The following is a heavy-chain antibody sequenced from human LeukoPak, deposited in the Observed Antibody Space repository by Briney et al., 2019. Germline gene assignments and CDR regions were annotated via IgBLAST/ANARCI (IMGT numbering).Heavy chain of an antibody. CDR2: ISSSSSYI. CDR1: GFTFSSYS. J-gene: IGHJ4*02. Sequence: PGGSLRLSCAASGFTFSSYSMNWVRQAPGKGLEWVSSISSSSSYIYYADSVKGRFTISRDNSKNTLYLQMNSLRAEDTAVYYCARGHLLRFLEWLSPPGPIDYWGQGTLVTVSS. CDR3: ARGHLLRFLEWLSPPGPIDY. D-gene: IGHD3-3*01. V-gene: IGHV3-21*01.